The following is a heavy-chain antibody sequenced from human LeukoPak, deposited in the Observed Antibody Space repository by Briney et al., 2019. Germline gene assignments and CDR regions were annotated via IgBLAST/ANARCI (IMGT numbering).Heavy chain of an antibody. CDR2: IKQDGSEK. V-gene: IGHV3-7*01. CDR3: ARDYCSGGSCRLDY. D-gene: IGHD2-15*01. J-gene: IGHJ4*02. CDR1: GFTFSSYW. Sequence: PGGSLRLSCAASGFTFSSYWMRWVRQAPGKGLEWVANIKQDGSEKYYVDSVKGRFTISRDNAKNSLYLQMNSLRAEDRAVYYCARDYCSGGSCRLDYWGQGTLVTVSS.